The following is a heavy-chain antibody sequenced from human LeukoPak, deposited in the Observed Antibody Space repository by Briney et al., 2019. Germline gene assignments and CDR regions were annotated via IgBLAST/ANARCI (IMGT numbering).Heavy chain of an antibody. J-gene: IGHJ4*02. D-gene: IGHD3-22*01. CDR2: ISWNSGSI. Sequence: LPGGSLRLSCAASGFTFDDYAMHWVRQAPGKGLEWVSGISWNSGSIGYADSVKGRFTISRDNAKNSLYLQMNSLRAEDTALYYCAKDIFTYYYDSSGYDSTAFDYWGQGTLVTVSS. CDR1: GFTFDDYA. V-gene: IGHV3-9*01. CDR3: AKDIFTYYYDSSGYDSTAFDY.